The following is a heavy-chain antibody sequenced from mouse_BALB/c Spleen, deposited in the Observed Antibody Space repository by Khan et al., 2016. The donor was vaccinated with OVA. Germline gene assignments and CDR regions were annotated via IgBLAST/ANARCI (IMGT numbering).Heavy chain of an antibody. Sequence: QIQLVQSGPELKKPGETVKISCKASGYTFTNYGMNWVKQAPGKGLKWMGWVNSNAGEPTYAEEIKGRFVISLKSYASTAQLQINNLTNDDTATYFCARGTIRFNYWGQGTTLAVSS. D-gene: IGHD2-14*01. CDR3: ARGTIRFNY. CDR1: GYTFTNYG. V-gene: IGHV9-3*02. CDR2: VNSNAGEP. J-gene: IGHJ2*01.